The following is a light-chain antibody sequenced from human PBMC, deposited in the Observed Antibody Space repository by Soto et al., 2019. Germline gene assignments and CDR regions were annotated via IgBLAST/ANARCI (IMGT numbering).Light chain of an antibody. J-gene: IGLJ1*01. CDR1: SSYVGGYIC. CDR3: SSYTSESSYA. V-gene: IGLV2-14*01. Sequence: ALRRPRSVPGAPGQSVTLSSNRTSSYVGGYICVSWYQQHPGKAPQLMIYAVSNRPSGVSNRFSASKSGNTASLFISGLQSEDEADYYCSSYTSESSYAFGSGTKGSVL. CDR2: AVS.